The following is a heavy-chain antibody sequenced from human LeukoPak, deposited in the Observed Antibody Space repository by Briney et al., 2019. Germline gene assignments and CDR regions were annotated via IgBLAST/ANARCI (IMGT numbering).Heavy chain of an antibody. J-gene: IGHJ4*02. D-gene: IGHD5-18*01. CDR1: GVSIQSYW. CDR2: IYTTGRT. V-gene: IGHV4-4*07. CDR3: ASSGYTISAYHSDF. Sequence: PSETLSLTCDVSGVSIQSYWWSWVRKPAGKGLEWIGRIYTTGRTNYSPSFQSRVTMSIDVSSNQFSLTLRSVTAADTAVYYCASSGYTISAYHSDFWGQGAPVTVSS.